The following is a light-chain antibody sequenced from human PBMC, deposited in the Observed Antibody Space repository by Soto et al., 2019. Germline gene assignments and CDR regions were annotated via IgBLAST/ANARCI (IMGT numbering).Light chain of an antibody. Sequence: QSALTQPASVSGSPGQSITICCTGTSSDVGSYNLVSWYQQHPGKAPKLMIYEGSKRPSGVSNRFSGSKSGNTASLTISGLQAEDEADYYCCSYAGSSSWVVFGGGTKLTVL. CDR2: EGS. CDR3: CSYAGSSSWVV. J-gene: IGLJ2*01. V-gene: IGLV2-23*01. CDR1: SSDVGSYNL.